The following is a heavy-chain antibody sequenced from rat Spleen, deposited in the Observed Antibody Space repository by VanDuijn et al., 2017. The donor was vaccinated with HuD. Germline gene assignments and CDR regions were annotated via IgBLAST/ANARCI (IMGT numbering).Heavy chain of an antibody. Sequence: EVQLQESGPGLVKPSQSLSLTCSVTDYSITSSYGWSWIRQSPGNKLEWMGYINSAGSSNYNPSLKSRISITRHTSKNQFFLQLNSVTTEDTATYYCARSLNWELDYWGQGTLVTVSS. CDR1: DYSITSSYG. D-gene: IGHD5-1*01. CDR2: INSAGSS. V-gene: IGHV3-3*01. J-gene: IGHJ3*01. CDR3: ARSLNWELDY.